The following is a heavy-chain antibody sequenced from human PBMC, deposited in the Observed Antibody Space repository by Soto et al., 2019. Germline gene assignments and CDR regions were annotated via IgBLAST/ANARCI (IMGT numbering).Heavy chain of an antibody. V-gene: IGHV3-23*01. CDR3: AKALSGSYQTNYYYYGMDV. CDR1: GFTFSSYA. J-gene: IGHJ6*02. CDR2: ISGSGGST. D-gene: IGHD1-26*01. Sequence: VGSLRLSCAASGFTFSSYAMSWVRQAPGKGLEWVSAISGSGGSTYYADSVKGRFTISRDNSKNTLYLQMNSLKAEDTAVYYCAKALSGSYQTNYYYYGMDVWGQGTTVTVSS.